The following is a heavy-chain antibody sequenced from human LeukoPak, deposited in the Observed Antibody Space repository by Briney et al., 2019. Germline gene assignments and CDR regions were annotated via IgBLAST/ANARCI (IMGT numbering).Heavy chain of an antibody. CDR2: IKQDGSEK. CDR1: EFTFSSYW. V-gene: IGHV3-7*01. J-gene: IGHJ4*02. CDR3: ARVFGAGYSDY. Sequence: GGSLRLSCAASEFTFSSYWMSWVRQAPGKGLEWVASIKQDGSEKYYVDSVKGRVTISRDNAKNSLYLQMNSLRAEDTAVYYCARVFGAGYSDYWGQGTLVTVSS. D-gene: IGHD4/OR15-4a*01.